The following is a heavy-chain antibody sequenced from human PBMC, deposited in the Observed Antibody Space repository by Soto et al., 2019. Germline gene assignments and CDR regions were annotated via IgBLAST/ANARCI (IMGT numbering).Heavy chain of an antibody. V-gene: IGHV1-8*01. CDR2: MNPNSGNT. D-gene: IGHD3-10*01. J-gene: IGHJ4*02. Sequence: ASVKVSCKASGYTFTSYDINWVRQATGQGLEWMGWMNPNSGNTGYAQKFQGRVTMTRNTSISTAYMELSSLRSEDTAVYYCARGSLFGTYYYRSTPYYFDYWGQGTLVTVSS. CDR1: GYTFTSYD. CDR3: ARGSLFGTYYYRSTPYYFDY.